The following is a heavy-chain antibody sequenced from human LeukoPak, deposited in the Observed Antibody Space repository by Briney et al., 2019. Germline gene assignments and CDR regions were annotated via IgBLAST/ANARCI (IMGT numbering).Heavy chain of an antibody. CDR1: GGTFSSYA. D-gene: IGHD3-9*01. V-gene: IGHV1-69*13. J-gene: IGHJ2*01. CDR3: ARAAYDLLTAYYLKYFDL. CDR2: IIPIFGTT. Sequence: SVKVSCKTSGGTFSSYAISWVRQAPGQGLEWMGGIIPIFGTTNYAQKFQGRVTLTADESTSTAYMELSSLRSEDTAVYYCARAAYDLLTAYYLKYFDLWGRGTLVAVDS.